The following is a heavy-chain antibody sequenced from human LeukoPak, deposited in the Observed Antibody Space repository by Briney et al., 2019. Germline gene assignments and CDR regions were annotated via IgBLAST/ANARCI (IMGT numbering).Heavy chain of an antibody. Sequence: PSETLSLTCTVSGGSISSGDDYWSWIRQPPGKDLEWIGYIYYSGSTYYNPSLKSRVTISVDTSKNQFSLKLSSVTAADTAVYYCARAPRITMVRGVDDAFDIWGQGTMVTVSS. CDR2: IYYSGST. CDR1: GGSISSGDDY. J-gene: IGHJ3*02. V-gene: IGHV4-30-4*01. CDR3: ARAPRITMVRGVDDAFDI. D-gene: IGHD3-10*01.